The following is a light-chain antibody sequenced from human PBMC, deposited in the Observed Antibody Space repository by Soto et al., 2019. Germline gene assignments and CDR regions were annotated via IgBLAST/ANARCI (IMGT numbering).Light chain of an antibody. V-gene: IGKV3-15*01. CDR2: GAS. Sequence: EIGMTQSPVTLSVSPGERVTLSCRASQSISDKSAWYQQKPGQAPRLLMFGASTRATGIPARFSGSGSGTDFTLTITGLQSEDFAVYYCQQYKSWPYTFGQGTKVDIK. J-gene: IGKJ2*01. CDR3: QQYKSWPYT. CDR1: QSISDK.